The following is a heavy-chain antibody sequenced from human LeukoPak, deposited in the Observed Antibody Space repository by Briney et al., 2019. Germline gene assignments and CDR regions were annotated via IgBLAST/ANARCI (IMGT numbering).Heavy chain of an antibody. D-gene: IGHD3-10*01. CDR2: IYSGGST. CDR3: AKAYHYGAGSSFDY. V-gene: IGHV3-53*01. Sequence: PGGSLRLSCAASGFTVSSNYMSWVRQAPGKGLEWVSVIYSGGSTYYADSVKGRFTISRDNSKNTLYLQMNSLRAEDTAIYYCAKAYHYGAGSSFDYWGQGILVTVSS. J-gene: IGHJ4*02. CDR1: GFTVSSNY.